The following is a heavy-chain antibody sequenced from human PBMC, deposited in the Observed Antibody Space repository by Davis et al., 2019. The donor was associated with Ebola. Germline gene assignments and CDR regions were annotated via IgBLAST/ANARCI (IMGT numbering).Heavy chain of an antibody. D-gene: IGHD4-17*01. Sequence: ASVKVSCKASGYTFTSYGISWVRQAPGQGLEWMGWISAYNGNTNYAQKFQGWVTMTRDTSISTAYMELSRLRSDDTAVYYCARVKARYGDYAFDYWGQGTLVTVSS. CDR1: GYTFTSYG. V-gene: IGHV1-18*01. CDR3: ARVKARYGDYAFDY. CDR2: ISAYNGNT. J-gene: IGHJ4*02.